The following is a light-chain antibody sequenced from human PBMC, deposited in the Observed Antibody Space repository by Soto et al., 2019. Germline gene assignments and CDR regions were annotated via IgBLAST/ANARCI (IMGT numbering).Light chain of an antibody. V-gene: IGLV1-44*01. J-gene: IGLJ2*01. CDR1: SSNIGDNT. CDR2: SND. CDR3: AVWDDSLEGVV. Sequence: QSVLTQPPSASGTPGQSVTISCSGSSSNIGDNTVNWYQQLPGTAPKLLIYSNDQRSSGVPDRFSGSKSGTSASLAISGLQSEDEADYYCAVWDDSLEGVVFGGVTKLTVL.